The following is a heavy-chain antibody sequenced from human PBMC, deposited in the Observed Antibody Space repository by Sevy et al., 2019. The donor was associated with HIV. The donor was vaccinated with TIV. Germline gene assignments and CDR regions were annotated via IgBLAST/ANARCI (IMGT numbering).Heavy chain of an antibody. Sequence: GGSLRLSCAASGFTFSDYSMSWIRQAPGKGLEWVSYISSSSSYTNYADSVKGRFTISRDNAKNSLYLQMNSLRAEDTAVYYCARVALYSGSYYGYWGQGTLVTVSS. V-gene: IGHV3-11*06. CDR3: ARVALYSGSYYGY. D-gene: IGHD1-26*01. CDR1: GFTFSDYS. CDR2: ISSSSSYT. J-gene: IGHJ4*02.